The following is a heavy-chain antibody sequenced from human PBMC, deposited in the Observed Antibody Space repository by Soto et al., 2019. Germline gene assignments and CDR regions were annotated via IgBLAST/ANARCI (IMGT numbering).Heavy chain of an antibody. CDR2: INHSGST. CDR3: ARLVAAGSIYYYYMDV. V-gene: IGHV4-34*01. Sequence: SETLSLTCAVYGGSFSGDYWSWIRQPPGKGLEWIGEINHSGSTNYNPSLKSRVTISVDTSKNQFSLKLSSVTAADTAVYYCARLVAAGSIYYYYMDVWGKGTTVTVS. CDR1: GGSFSGDY. J-gene: IGHJ6*03. D-gene: IGHD6-13*01.